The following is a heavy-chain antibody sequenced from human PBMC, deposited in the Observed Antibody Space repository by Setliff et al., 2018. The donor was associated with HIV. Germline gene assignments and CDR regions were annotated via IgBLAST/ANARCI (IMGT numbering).Heavy chain of an antibody. V-gene: IGHV1-2*02. CDR2: INPNNGGT. D-gene: IGHD2-21*02. Sequence: GASVKVSCKASGYTFTGYYMHWVRQAPGQGLEWMGWINPNNGGTNYAQKFQGRVTMTRDTSISTAYMELSRLRSDDTAVYYCASGLICGGDCTWTVDYWGQGTLVTVSP. J-gene: IGHJ4*02. CDR1: GYTFTGYY. CDR3: ASGLICGGDCTWTVDY.